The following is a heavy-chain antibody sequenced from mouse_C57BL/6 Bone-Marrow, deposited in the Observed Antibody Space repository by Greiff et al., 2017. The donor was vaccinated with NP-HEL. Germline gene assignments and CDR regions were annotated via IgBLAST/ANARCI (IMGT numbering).Heavy chain of an antibody. CDR2: ISNGGGST. V-gene: IGHV5-12*01. CDR3: ARQLRYAMDY. J-gene: IGHJ4*01. CDR1: GFTFSDYY. D-gene: IGHD1-1*01. Sequence: DVMLVESGGGLVQPGGSLKLSCAASGFTFSDYYMYWVRQTPEKRLEWVAYISNGGGSTYYPDTVKGRFTISRDNAKNTLYLQMSRLKSEDTAMYYCARQLRYAMDYWGQGTSVTVSS.